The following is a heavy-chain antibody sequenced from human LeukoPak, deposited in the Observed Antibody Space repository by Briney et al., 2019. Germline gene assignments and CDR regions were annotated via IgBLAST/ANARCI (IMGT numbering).Heavy chain of an antibody. V-gene: IGHV1-18*01. J-gene: IGHJ3*02. Sequence: ASVKVSCKASGYTFTSYGISWVRQAPGQGLEWMGWISAYNGNTNYAQKLQGRVTMTTDTSTSTAYMELRSLRSDDTAVYYCASIAAARGTFDIWGQGTMVTVSS. CDR3: ASIAAARGTFDI. CDR2: ISAYNGNT. D-gene: IGHD6-13*01. CDR1: GYTFTSYG.